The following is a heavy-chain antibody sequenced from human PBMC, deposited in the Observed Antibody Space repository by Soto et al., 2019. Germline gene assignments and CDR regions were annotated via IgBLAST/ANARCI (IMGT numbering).Heavy chain of an antibody. V-gene: IGHV5-51*01. CDR2: IYPGDSDT. CDR1: GYRFTSHW. CDR3: ARGDYYDSSGYSYWFEP. D-gene: IGHD3-22*01. Sequence: ESLKISCKGSGYRFTSHWIGWVRQMPGKGLEWMGIIYPGDSDTRYSPSFQGQVTISADKSISTAYLQWSSLKASDTAMYYCARGDYYDSSGYSYWFEPWGQGTLVTVSS. J-gene: IGHJ5*02.